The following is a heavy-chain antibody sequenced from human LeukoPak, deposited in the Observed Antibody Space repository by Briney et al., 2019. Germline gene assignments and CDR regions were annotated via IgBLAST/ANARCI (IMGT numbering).Heavy chain of an antibody. Sequence: GGSLRLSCAASGFTFSSYGMHWVRQAPGKGLEWVAVISYDGSNKYYADSVKGRFTISRDNSKNTLYLQMNSLRAEDTAVYYCARTEGYCSGGSCYARYFDYWGQGTLVTVSS. J-gene: IGHJ4*02. D-gene: IGHD2-15*01. CDR3: ARTEGYCSGGSCYARYFDY. CDR2: ISYDGSNK. V-gene: IGHV3-30*03. CDR1: GFTFSSYG.